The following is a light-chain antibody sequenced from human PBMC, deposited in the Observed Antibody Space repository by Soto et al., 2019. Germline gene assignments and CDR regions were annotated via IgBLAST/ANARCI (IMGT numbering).Light chain of an antibody. V-gene: IGKV3-20*01. CDR1: QSVSSY. CDR2: GAS. Sequence: EIVLTQSPVTLSLSPGARATLSCRASQSVSSYLAWYQQKHGQPPRLLMYGASSRATGIPDRFSGSGYGTDFTLTISRLETEDFAVYYCQHYGGSSWTFGQGTKVDIK. J-gene: IGKJ1*01. CDR3: QHYGGSSWT.